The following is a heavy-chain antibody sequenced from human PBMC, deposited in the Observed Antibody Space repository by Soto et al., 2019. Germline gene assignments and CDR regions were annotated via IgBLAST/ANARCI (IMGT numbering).Heavy chain of an antibody. J-gene: IGHJ4*02. Sequence: ASVKVSCKASGYTFYSYDITWVRQAPGQGLEWMGTTSVYNGDSNVAQNLQGRVTMTIDKSTATAYMDLKNLTSDDTAVYYCARARATVTTERALGYWGQGTLVTVSS. V-gene: IGHV1-18*01. D-gene: IGHD4-17*01. CDR3: ARARATVTTERALGY. CDR2: TSVYNGDS. CDR1: GYTFYSYD.